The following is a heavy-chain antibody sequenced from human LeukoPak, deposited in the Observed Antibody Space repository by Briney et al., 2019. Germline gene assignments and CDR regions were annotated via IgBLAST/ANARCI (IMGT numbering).Heavy chain of an antibody. Sequence: ASVKVSCTASGYTITEYYMHWVRQAPGQGLEWMGWIIPNNGGTKYAQTFQGRVTMTRDTSISTAYLELSRLGSDDTAVYYCARGVRFYNGYDFDYWGQGTLVTVSS. V-gene: IGHV1-2*02. CDR3: ARGVRFYNGYDFDY. J-gene: IGHJ4*02. CDR1: GYTITEYY. D-gene: IGHD5-12*01. CDR2: IIPNNGGT.